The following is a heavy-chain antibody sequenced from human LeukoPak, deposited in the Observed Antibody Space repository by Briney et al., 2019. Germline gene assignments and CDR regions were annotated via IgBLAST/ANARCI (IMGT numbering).Heavy chain of an antibody. CDR1: SGPISSGYW. J-gene: IGHJ4*02. CDR2: NHHSGSI. D-gene: IGHD6-19*01. CDR3: AASSGWWRLDY. Sequence: PSGTLSLTCAVSSGPISSGYWWTWVRQPPGKGLEWIGENHHSGSINYNPSLKSRITILVDKSKNQFSLKLSSVTAADTAVYYCAASSGWWRLDYWGQGTLVTVSS. V-gene: IGHV4-4*02.